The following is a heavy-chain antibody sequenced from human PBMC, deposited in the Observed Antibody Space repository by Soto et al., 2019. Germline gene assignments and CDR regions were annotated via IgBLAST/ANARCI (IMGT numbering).Heavy chain of an antibody. CDR3: ARAYSSSTAAQIY. J-gene: IGHJ4*02. D-gene: IGHD6-6*01. Sequence: PGGSLRLSCTASGFTFSSYGMHWVRQAPGKGLEWVAVIWYDGSNKYYADSVKGRVTISRDNSKNSLYLQMNSLRAEDTAVYYCARAYSSSTAAQIYWGQGTLVTGSA. CDR1: GFTFSSYG. CDR2: IWYDGSNK. V-gene: IGHV3-33*01.